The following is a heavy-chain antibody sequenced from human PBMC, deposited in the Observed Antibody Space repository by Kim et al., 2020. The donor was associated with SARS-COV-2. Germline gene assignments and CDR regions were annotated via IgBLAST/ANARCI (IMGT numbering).Heavy chain of an antibody. CDR1: GFTFTNYF. J-gene: IGHJ3*02. V-gene: IGHV3-64*04. CDR2: ISNKGDTT. Sequence: GGSLRLSCSASGFTFTNYFMHWVRQAPGKGLESVSAISNKGDTTYHPDSMKGRFTISRDNSKNTVYLQMNSLRVDDTAVYYCGKDHKGAGTSDGFDIWGRGTRVPLSS. CDR3: GKDHKGAGTSDGFDI. D-gene: IGHD3-10*01.